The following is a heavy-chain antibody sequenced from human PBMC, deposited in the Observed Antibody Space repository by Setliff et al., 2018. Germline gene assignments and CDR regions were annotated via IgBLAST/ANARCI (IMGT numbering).Heavy chain of an antibody. Sequence: SETLSLTCTVSGGSISSSSYYWGWIRQPPGKGLEWIGSIYYSGSTYDNPSLKRRVTISVDTSNNQFSLKLSSVTAADTAVYYCARVRPLGGYYSEVGRGARRGNWFDPWGQGTLVTVSS. CDR3: ARVRPLGGYYSEVGRGARRGNWFDP. D-gene: IGHD3-22*01. J-gene: IGHJ5*02. CDR2: IYYSGST. V-gene: IGHV4-39*01. CDR1: GGSISSSSYY.